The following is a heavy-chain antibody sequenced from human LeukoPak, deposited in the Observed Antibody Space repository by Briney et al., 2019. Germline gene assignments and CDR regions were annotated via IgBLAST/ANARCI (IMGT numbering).Heavy chain of an antibody. CDR1: GGSISGTSYY. D-gene: IGHD6-13*01. CDR3: ASGYSSSWYPLSYRY. J-gene: IGHJ4*02. Sequence: SETLSLTCTVSGGSISGTSYYWGWIRQPPGKGLEWIGSIYYSGSTYYNPSLKSRVTISVDTSKNQFSLKLSSVTAADTAVYYCASGYSSSWYPLSYRYWGQGTLVTVSS. V-gene: IGHV4-39*01. CDR2: IYYSGST.